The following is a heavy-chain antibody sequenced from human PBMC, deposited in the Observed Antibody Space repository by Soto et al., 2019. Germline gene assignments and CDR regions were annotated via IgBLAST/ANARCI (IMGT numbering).Heavy chain of an antibody. V-gene: IGHV4-30-4*01. Sequence: LSLTCTVSGGSISSGDYYWSWIRQPPGKGLEWIGYVYYSGSTYYNPSLKSRVTISVDTSKNQFSLKLSSVTAADTAVYYCASPLAANENYYYGMDVWGQGTTVTVSS. CDR2: VYYSGST. CDR3: ASPLAANENYYYGMDV. CDR1: GGSISSGDYY. D-gene: IGHD2-15*01. J-gene: IGHJ6*02.